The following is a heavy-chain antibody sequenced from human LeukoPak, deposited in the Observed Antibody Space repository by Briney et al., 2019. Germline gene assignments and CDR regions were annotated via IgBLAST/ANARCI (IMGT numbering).Heavy chain of an antibody. CDR1: GGTFSSYA. D-gene: IGHD3-22*01. CDR2: IIPIFGTA. CDR3: ALNYDSSGYYSDY. V-gene: IGHV1-69*13. Sequence: ASVKVSCKASGGTFSSYAISWVRQAPGQGLEWMGGIIPIFGTANYAQKFQGRVTITADESTSTAYMELSSLRSEDTAVYYCALNYDSSGYYSDYWGQGTLVTVPS. J-gene: IGHJ4*02.